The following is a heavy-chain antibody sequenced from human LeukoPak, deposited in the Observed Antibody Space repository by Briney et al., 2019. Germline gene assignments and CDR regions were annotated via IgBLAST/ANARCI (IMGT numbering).Heavy chain of an antibody. Sequence: GGSLRLSCAASEFTFSDSWMSWVRQASGKGLEWVAAIKEDGSEEYYMDSVKGRFTISRDNAKNSQYLQMNSLRDEDTAVYHCATYINWVAGDVWGQGTAVSVSS. D-gene: IGHD1-1*01. J-gene: IGHJ6*02. CDR1: EFTFSDSW. CDR2: IKEDGSEE. V-gene: IGHV3-7*01. CDR3: ATYINWVAGDV.